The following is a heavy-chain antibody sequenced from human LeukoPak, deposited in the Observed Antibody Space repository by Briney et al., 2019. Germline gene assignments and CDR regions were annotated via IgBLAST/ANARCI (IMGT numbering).Heavy chain of an antibody. CDR3: ARHHSLCRSSTSCYPSWFDP. D-gene: IGHD2-2*01. CDR2: IYHSGST. Sequence: TPETLSLTCAVSGYSISSGYYWGWIRQPPGKGLEWIGSIYHSGSTYYNPSLKSRVTISVDTSKNQFSLKLSSVTAADTAVYYCARHHSLCRSSTSCYPSWFDPWGQGTLVTVSS. V-gene: IGHV4-38-2*01. J-gene: IGHJ5*02. CDR1: GYSISSGYY.